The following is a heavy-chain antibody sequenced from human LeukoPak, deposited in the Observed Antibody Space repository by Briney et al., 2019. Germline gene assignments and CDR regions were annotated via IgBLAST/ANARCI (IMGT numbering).Heavy chain of an antibody. Sequence: GGSLRLSCAASGFTFSSYSMNWVRQAPGKGLEWVSSISSSSSYIYYADSVKGRFTISRDNAKNSLYLQMNSLRAEDTAVYYCARDQRDYDSSDFDYWGQGTLVTVPS. CDR1: GFTFSSYS. CDR2: ISSSSSYI. J-gene: IGHJ4*02. V-gene: IGHV3-21*01. D-gene: IGHD3-22*01. CDR3: ARDQRDYDSSDFDY.